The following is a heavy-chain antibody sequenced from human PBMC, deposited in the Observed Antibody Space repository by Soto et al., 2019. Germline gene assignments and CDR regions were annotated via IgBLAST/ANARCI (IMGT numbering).Heavy chain of an antibody. V-gene: IGHV1-18*01. Sequence: QVLLVQSGPEFKRPGASVMLSCKASGYTFTSFGFIWVRQAPGQGLEWVGWISALTGETKFAQRFQGRIDLTTDRDTKTAYMELRTLTPDDTAVYFCARDGWSMDTWNDPHFDYWGRGTLVTVSP. J-gene: IGHJ4*02. CDR1: GYTFTSFG. D-gene: IGHD1-1*01. CDR3: ARDGWSMDTWNDPHFDY. CDR2: ISALTGET.